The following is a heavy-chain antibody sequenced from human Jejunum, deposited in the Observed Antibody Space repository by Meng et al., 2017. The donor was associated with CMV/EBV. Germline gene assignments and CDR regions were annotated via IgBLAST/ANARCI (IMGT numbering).Heavy chain of an antibody. CDR2: INPDRGGT. Sequence: TFTVNPMHLVRQAPGQGPEWMGWINPDRGGTNYAKKIQGRVTMTRDTSIRTVYMKVTTLRSDDTAVYYCARAWGTSQLLSSTDSWGQGTLVTVSS. CDR1: TFTVNP. J-gene: IGHJ4*02. CDR3: ARAWGTSQLLSSTDS. D-gene: IGHD2-2*01. V-gene: IGHV1-2*02.